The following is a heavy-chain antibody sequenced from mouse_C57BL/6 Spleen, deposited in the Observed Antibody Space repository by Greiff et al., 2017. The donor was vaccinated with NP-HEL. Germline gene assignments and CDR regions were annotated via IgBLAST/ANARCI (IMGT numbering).Heavy chain of an antibody. CDR2: IRNKANGYTT. Sequence: VQLKQSGGGLVQPGGSLSLSCAASGFTFTDYYMSWVRQPPGKALEWLGFIRNKANGYTTEYSASVKGRFTISRDKSQSILYLQMNALRAEDSATYYCARYKGITEAMDYWGQGTSVTVSS. V-gene: IGHV7-3*01. D-gene: IGHD2-14*01. J-gene: IGHJ4*01. CDR1: GFTFTDYY. CDR3: ARYKGITEAMDY.